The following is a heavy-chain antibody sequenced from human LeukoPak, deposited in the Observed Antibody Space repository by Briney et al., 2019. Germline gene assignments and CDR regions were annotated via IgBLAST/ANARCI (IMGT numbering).Heavy chain of an antibody. CDR3: ARESYYDSSGLFDY. CDR1: GYTFTSYG. V-gene: IGHV1-18*01. J-gene: IGHJ4*02. D-gene: IGHD3-22*01. Sequence: ASVKVSCKASGYTFTSYGISWVRQAPGQALEWMGWISAYNGNTNYAQKLQGRVTMTTDTSTSTAYMELRSLRSDDTAVYYCARESYYDSSGLFDYWGQGTLVTVSS. CDR2: ISAYNGNT.